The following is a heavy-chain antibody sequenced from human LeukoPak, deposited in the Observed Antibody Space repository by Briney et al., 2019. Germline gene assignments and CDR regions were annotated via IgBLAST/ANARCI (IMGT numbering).Heavy chain of an antibody. CDR2: MNPNSGNT. Sequence: ASVKVSCKVSGYTLTELSMHWVRQAPGKGLEWMGWMNPNSGNTGYAQKFQGRVTMTRNTSISTAYMELSSLRSEDTAVYYCARGRHPITMVRGVIINLLGPYYYYYMDVWGKGTTVTISS. J-gene: IGHJ6*03. CDR3: ARGRHPITMVRGVIINLLGPYYYYYMDV. V-gene: IGHV1-8*01. D-gene: IGHD3-10*01. CDR1: GYTLTELS.